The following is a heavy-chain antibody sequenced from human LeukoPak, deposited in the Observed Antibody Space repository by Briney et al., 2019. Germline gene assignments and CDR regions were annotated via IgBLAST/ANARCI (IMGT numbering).Heavy chain of an antibody. CDR2: IYYSGST. J-gene: IGHJ4*02. CDR3: ARVPRQGQLPEIHFDY. CDR1: GGSISSYY. Sequence: PSETLSLTCTVSGGSISSYYWSWIRQPPGKGLEWIGYIYYSGSTNYNPSLKSRVTISVDTSKNQFSLKLSSVTAADTAVYYCARVPRQGQLPEIHFDYWGQGTLVTVSS. D-gene: IGHD2-2*01. V-gene: IGHV4-59*01.